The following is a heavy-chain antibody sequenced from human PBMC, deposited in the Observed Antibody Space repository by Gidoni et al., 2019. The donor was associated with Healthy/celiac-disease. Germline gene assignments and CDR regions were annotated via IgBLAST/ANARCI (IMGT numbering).Heavy chain of an antibody. CDR3: AIAVAGSYYYYGMDV. D-gene: IGHD6-19*01. CDR1: GFTFSSYE. Sequence: EVQLVESGGGLVQPGGSLSLSCAASGFTFSSYEMNWVRQAPGKGLEWVSYISSSGSTIYYADSVKGRFTISRDNAKNSLYLQMNSLRAEDTAVYYCAIAVAGSYYYYGMDVWGQGTTVTVSS. V-gene: IGHV3-48*03. CDR2: ISSSGSTI. J-gene: IGHJ6*02.